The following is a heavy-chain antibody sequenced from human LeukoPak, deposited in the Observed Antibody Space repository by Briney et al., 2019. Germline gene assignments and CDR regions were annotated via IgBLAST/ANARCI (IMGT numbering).Heavy chain of an antibody. D-gene: IGHD6-19*01. CDR3: AKGGWNNWFDP. CDR1: GFTFSSDA. V-gene: IGHV3-23*01. J-gene: IGHJ5*02. CDR2: INTNGDHT. Sequence: GGSLRLSCAASGFTFSSDAMSWVCQAPVKGLEWVSIINTNGDHTSYADSVKGRFTISRDNSKNTLYLQMNSLRAEDTAIYYCAKGGWNNWFDPWGQGTLVTVSA.